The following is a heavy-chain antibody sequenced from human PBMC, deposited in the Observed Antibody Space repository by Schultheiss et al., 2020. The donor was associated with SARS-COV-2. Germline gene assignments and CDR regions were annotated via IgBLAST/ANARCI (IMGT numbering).Heavy chain of an antibody. CDR1: GGSISSGYY. J-gene: IGHJ6*02. CDR3: ARGPSIAARPYYYYYGMDV. CDR2: INHSGST. Sequence: SETLSLTCTVSGGSISSGYYWSWIRQPPGKGLEWIGEINHSGSTNYNPSLKSRVTISVDTSKNQFSLKLSSVTAADTAVYYCARGPSIAARPYYYYYGMDVWGQGTTVTVSS. D-gene: IGHD6-6*01. V-gene: IGHV4-34*01.